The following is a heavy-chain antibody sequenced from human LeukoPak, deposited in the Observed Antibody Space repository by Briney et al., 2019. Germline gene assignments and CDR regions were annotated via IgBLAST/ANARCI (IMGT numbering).Heavy chain of an antibody. J-gene: IGHJ6*03. CDR1: GFTFSSYG. D-gene: IGHD3-10*01. V-gene: IGHV3-23*01. CDR2: ISGSGGTT. Sequence: PGGSLRLSCAASGFTFSSYGMHWVRQAPGKGLEWVSAISGSGGTTYYADSVKGRFTISKDNSKNTLYLQMNSLRAEDTAVYYCAKDLASHYYGSGSYSFYYMDVWGKGTTVTVSS. CDR3: AKDLASHYYGSGSYSFYYMDV.